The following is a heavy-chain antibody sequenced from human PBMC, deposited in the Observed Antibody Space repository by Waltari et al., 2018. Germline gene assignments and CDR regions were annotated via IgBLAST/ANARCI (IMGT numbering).Heavy chain of an antibody. CDR1: GFTVGNYW. CDR3: GRCPRRDPLCD. J-gene: IGHJ4*02. CDR2: IAQDASEN. Sequence: EVQLVEPGGGLVPPGGSLILPSAASGFTVGNYWMSWVRRLPGKRLEWVANIAQDASENYYVGSVKGRFTISRDNAKNFLYLQMNSLRAEDTAVYYCGRCPRRDPLCDWGQGTLVSVSS. V-gene: IGHV3-7*04.